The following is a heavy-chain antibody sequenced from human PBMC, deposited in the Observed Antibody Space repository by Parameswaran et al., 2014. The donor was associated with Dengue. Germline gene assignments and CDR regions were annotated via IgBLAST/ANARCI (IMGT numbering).Heavy chain of an antibody. V-gene: IGHV3-21*01. Sequence: VRQMPGKGLEWVSSISSSSSYIYYADSVKGRFTISRDNAKNSLYLQMNSLRAEDTAVYYCASGFETWSKRELRYYYYGMDVWGQGTTVTVSS. J-gene: IGHJ6*02. D-gene: IGHD3-10*01. CDR2: ISSSSSYI. CDR3: ASGFETWSKRELRYYYYGMDV.